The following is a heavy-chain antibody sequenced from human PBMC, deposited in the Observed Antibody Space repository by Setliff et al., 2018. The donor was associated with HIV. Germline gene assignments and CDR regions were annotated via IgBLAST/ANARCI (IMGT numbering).Heavy chain of an antibody. Sequence: ASVKVSCKVSGYTLTEVSMHWVRQAPGEGLEWMGGLDPEDGKTIYVQKFQGRVSMTEDTSTDTASMELRGLRFDDTAVYYCAIVRRIITFGGLVGLVQSLYYFHCWGHGTLVTVSS. CDR2: LDPEDGKT. CDR1: GYTLTEVS. V-gene: IGHV1-24*01. CDR3: AIVRRIITFGGLVGLVQSLYYFHC. J-gene: IGHJ4*01. D-gene: IGHD3-16*02.